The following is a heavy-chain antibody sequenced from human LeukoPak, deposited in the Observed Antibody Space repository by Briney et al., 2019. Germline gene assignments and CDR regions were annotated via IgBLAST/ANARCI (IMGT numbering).Heavy chain of an antibody. CDR3: ARDRRGYNWFDP. V-gene: IGHV4-30-4*01. Sequence: PSETLSLTCTVSGGSISSGDYYWSWIRQPPGKGLEWIGYLYYSGSTYYNPYLKSRVTISVDTSKNQFSLKLSSVTAADTAVYYCARDRRGYNWFDPWGQGTLVTVSS. CDR1: GGSISSGDYY. D-gene: IGHD5-12*01. J-gene: IGHJ5*02. CDR2: LYYSGST.